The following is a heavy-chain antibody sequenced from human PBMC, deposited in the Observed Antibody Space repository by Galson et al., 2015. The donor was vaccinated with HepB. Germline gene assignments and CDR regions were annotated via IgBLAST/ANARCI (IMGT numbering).Heavy chain of an antibody. CDR1: GYRFTSFG. Sequence: SVKVSCKAAGYRFTSFGISWVRQAPGQGLEWMGWINSYNGKTNYAQKFQGRVIMTTETSTGTAHLEVRCLRSEDTAVFYCARLGTVFAYYFDYWGQGTLLTVSS. CDR3: ARLGTVFAYYFDY. D-gene: IGHD4-17*01. J-gene: IGHJ4*02. V-gene: IGHV1-18*01. CDR2: INSYNGKT.